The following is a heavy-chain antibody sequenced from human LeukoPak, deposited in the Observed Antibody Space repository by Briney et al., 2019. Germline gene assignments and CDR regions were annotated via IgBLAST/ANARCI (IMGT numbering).Heavy chain of an antibody. CDR2: LYISGST. CDR1: GASISSYY. V-gene: IGHV4-4*07. CDR3: ARDLSGSLYFDY. D-gene: IGHD3-10*01. J-gene: IGHJ4*02. Sequence: SETLSLTCTVSGASISSYYYDWIRQTAGRGLEWIGRLYISGSTDYNPSLKSRVTISVDASNNQFSLNLNSVTAADTAVYFCARDLSGSLYFDYWGQGVLVTVSS.